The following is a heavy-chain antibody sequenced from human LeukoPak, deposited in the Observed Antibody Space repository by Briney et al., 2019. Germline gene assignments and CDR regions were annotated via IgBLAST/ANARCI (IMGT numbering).Heavy chain of an antibody. D-gene: IGHD6-13*01. CDR1: GFTFSSYA. J-gene: IGHJ5*02. CDR2: ISGSGGNT. V-gene: IGHV3-23*01. CDR3: AKKAYSSIWNYFDP. Sequence: PGGSLRLSCAASGFTFSSYAMSWVRQAPGKGLEWASVISGSGGNTYYTDFVKGRFTISRDNSKNTLYLQMNSLRAEDTAVYYCAKKAYSSIWNYFDPWGQGTLVTVSS.